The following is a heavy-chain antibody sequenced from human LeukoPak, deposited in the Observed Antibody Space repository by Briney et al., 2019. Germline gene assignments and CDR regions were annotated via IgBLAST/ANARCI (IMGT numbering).Heavy chain of an antibody. V-gene: IGHV4-34*01. Sequence: SETLSLTCAVYGGSFSGYYWSWIRQPPGKGLEWIGEINHSGSTNYNPSLKSRVTISVDTSKNQFSLKLSSVTAADTAVYYCAGTGYSSSRTPDWGQGTLVTVSS. D-gene: IGHD6-13*01. J-gene: IGHJ4*02. CDR2: INHSGST. CDR3: AGTGYSSSRTPD. CDR1: GGSFSGYY.